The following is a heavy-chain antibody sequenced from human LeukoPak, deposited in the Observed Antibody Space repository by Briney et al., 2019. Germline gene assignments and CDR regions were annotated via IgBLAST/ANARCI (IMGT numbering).Heavy chain of an antibody. Sequence: HPGGSLRLSCVASGFPFSSFALTWVRQAPGKGLEWVSAMSGTSGSTYYANSVKDRFTISRDNSKNTLYLQMNSLRAEDTAVYYCAKGDSYYYGSGSYIGYWGQGTLVTVSS. CDR1: GFPFSSFA. CDR2: MSGTSGST. CDR3: AKGDSYYYGSGSYIGY. J-gene: IGHJ4*02. V-gene: IGHV3-23*01. D-gene: IGHD3-10*01.